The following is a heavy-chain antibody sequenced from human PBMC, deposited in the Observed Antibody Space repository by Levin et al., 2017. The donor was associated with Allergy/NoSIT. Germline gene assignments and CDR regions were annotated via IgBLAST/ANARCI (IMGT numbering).Heavy chain of an antibody. V-gene: IGHV3-7*01. Sequence: PGGSLRLSCAASGFTFRTFWTAWVRQAPGKGPEWVANIKQDGSDKYYVDSVEGRFTVSRDNAKNSLYLQMNSLRVEDTAVYYCARDHDGEDEYFNFWGQGTLVTVSS. CDR3: ARDHDGEDEYFNF. D-gene: IGHD3-10*01. CDR1: GFTFRTFW. CDR2: IKQDGSDK. J-gene: IGHJ4*02.